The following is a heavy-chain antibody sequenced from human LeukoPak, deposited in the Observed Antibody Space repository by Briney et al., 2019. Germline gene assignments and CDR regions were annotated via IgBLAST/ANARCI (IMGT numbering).Heavy chain of an antibody. D-gene: IGHD2-21*02. CDR2: ISGSGGST. Sequence: PGGSLRLSCAASGFTFSSYAMSWVRQAPGKGLELVSAISGSGGSTYYADSVKGRFTISRDNAKNSLYLQMNSLRAEDTAVYYCARDKAEYCGGDCYPYYYYYMDVWGKGTTVTVSS. J-gene: IGHJ6*03. CDR3: ARDKAEYCGGDCYPYYYYYMDV. V-gene: IGHV3-23*01. CDR1: GFTFSSYA.